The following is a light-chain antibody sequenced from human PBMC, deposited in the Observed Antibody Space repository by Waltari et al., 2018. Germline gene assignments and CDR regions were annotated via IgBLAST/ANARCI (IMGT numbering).Light chain of an antibody. J-gene: IGLJ3*02. V-gene: IGLV2-14*01. Sequence: QSALTQPASVSGSPGQSITISCTGTSSDVGAYNYVSWYQHPPGKAPKVMIYEVSNRPSGVSTRFSGSKSSNTASLTISGLQAEDEADYYCSSYTTSSTLGVFGGGTKLTVL. CDR1: SSDVGAYNY. CDR2: EVS. CDR3: SSYTTSSTLGV.